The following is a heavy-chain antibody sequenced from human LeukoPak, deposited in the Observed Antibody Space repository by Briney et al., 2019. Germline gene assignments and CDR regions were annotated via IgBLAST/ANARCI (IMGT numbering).Heavy chain of an antibody. CDR2: IKQDGSEK. D-gene: IGHD3-9*01. CDR1: GFTFTTYW. Sequence: PGGSLRLSCAASGFTFTTYWMSWVRQAPGKGLKWMANIKQDGSEKYYVDSVKGRFTISRDNAKSSLYLQMNSLRAEDTAVYYCVRDRYDILTGYNDAFDIWGQGTMVTVSS. V-gene: IGHV3-7*01. CDR3: VRDRYDILTGYNDAFDI. J-gene: IGHJ3*02.